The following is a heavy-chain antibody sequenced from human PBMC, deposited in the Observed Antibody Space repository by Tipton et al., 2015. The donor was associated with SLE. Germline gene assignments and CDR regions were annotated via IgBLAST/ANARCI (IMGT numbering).Heavy chain of an antibody. CDR3: ARVAQGTLTVYSIDY. CDR2: ITRRGKT. D-gene: IGHD2-15*01. Sequence: LRLSCAVHDGSLSNYYWSWFRRPPGRGLEWIGEITRRGKTNYNPSLKSRVTISVDTSKNQFSLNLRSVTAADTAVYYCARVAQGTLTVYSIDYWGQGTLVTVSS. V-gene: IGHV4-34*01. J-gene: IGHJ4*02. CDR1: DGSLSNYY.